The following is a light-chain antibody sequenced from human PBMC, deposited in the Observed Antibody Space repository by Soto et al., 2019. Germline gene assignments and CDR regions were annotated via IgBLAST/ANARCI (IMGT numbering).Light chain of an antibody. V-gene: IGKV3-20*01. J-gene: IGKJ1*01. CDR2: GAS. CDR1: QSVSSSY. Sequence: EIVLTQSPGTLSLSPGQRATLSCRASQSVSSSYLAWYQQKPGQAPRLLIYGASSRATGIPDRFSGSGSGTDFTLTISRLEPEDFAVYYCQQSRRSVWTFSQGTKVDIK. CDR3: QQSRRSVWT.